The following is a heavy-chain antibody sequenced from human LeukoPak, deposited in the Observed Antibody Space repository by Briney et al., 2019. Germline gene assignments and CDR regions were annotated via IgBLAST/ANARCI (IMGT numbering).Heavy chain of an antibody. CDR1: SGSISSSNYY. J-gene: IGHJ6*03. D-gene: IGHD4-17*01. V-gene: IGHV4-39*02. CDR3: ARGVTTNGYYYYMDV. Sequence: SETLSLTCTVSSGSISSSNYYWDWIRQPPGKGLEWIGNIYYSGRTFYNPSLKSRVTISVDTSKNHFSLNLSSVTAADTAVYFCARGVTTNGYYYYMDVWGKGTTVTVSS. CDR2: IYYSGRT.